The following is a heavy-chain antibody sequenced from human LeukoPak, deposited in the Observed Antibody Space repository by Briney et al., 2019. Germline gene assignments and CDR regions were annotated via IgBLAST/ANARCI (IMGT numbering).Heavy chain of an antibody. CDR2: MRYDGSNK. CDR3: AKDGYYYGSGTSPDY. CDR1: AFTFSSYG. Sequence: GGSLRLSCAASAFTFSSYGMHWVRQAPGKGLEWVAFMRYDGSNKKYADSVKGRFTISRDNSKNTLYLQMNSLRAEDTAVYYCAKDGYYYGSGTSPDYWGQGTLVTVSS. J-gene: IGHJ4*02. D-gene: IGHD3-10*01. V-gene: IGHV3-30*02.